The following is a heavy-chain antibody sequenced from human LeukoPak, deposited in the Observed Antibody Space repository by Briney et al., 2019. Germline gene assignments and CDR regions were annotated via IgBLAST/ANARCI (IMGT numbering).Heavy chain of an antibody. J-gene: IGHJ4*02. CDR2: IWYDGSNK. D-gene: IGHD1-26*01. CDR1: GFTFSSYG. V-gene: IGHV3-33*06. Sequence: GGSLRRSCAASGFTFSSYGMHWVRQAPGKGLEWVAVIWYDGSNKYYADSVKGRFTISRDNSKNTLYLQMNSLRAEDTAVYYCAKLGTSGSYSFAYWGRGSLVTGSS. CDR3: AKLGTSGSYSFAY.